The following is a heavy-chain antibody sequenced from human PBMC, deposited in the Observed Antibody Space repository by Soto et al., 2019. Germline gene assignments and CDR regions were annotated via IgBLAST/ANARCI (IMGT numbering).Heavy chain of an antibody. CDR1: GYTFTSYA. CDR3: ARGSGAWNYDFWSGYYT. Sequence: ASVKVSCKASGYTFTSYAMHWVRQAPGQRLEWMGWINAGNGNTKYSQKFQGRVTITRDTSASTAYMELSSLRSEDTAVYYCARGSGAWNYDFWSGYYTWGQGTLVTVSS. J-gene: IGHJ4*02. D-gene: IGHD3-3*01. CDR2: INAGNGNT. V-gene: IGHV1-3*01.